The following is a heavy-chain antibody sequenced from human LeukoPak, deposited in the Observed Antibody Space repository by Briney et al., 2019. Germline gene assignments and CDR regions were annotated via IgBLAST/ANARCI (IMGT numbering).Heavy chain of an antibody. CDR3: ARVKNYYDSSGYSH. V-gene: IGHV1-2*02. D-gene: IGHD3-22*01. CDR2: INPNSGGT. CDR1: GYTFTGYY. Sequence: ASVKVSCKASGYTFTGYYMHWVRQAPGQGLEWMGWINPNSGGTNYAQKFQGRVTMTRDTSISTAYMELNRLRSDDTAVYYCARVKNYYDSSGYSHWGQGTLVTVSS. J-gene: IGHJ4*02.